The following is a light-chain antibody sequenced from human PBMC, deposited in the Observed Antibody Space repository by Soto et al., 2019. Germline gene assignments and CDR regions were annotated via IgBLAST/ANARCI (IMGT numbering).Light chain of an antibody. V-gene: IGKV3-20*01. Sequence: EIVLTQSPATLSLSPGESATLSCRATRSVSSYLAWYQQKPGQAPRLLIYGASNRATGIPDRFSGSGSGTDFTLTISRLEPEDFAVYYCQQYGSSGTFGQGTKVDIK. J-gene: IGKJ1*01. CDR1: RSVSSY. CDR2: GAS. CDR3: QQYGSSGT.